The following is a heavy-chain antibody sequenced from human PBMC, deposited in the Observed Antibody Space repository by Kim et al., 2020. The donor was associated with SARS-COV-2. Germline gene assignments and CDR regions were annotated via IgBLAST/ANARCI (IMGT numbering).Heavy chain of an antibody. D-gene: IGHD5-18*01. V-gene: IGHV1-2*02. J-gene: IGHJ5*02. CDR3: AGGYSHGYWFDP. Sequence: NYAQKFQGRVTMTRDTSISTAYMELSRLRSDDTAVYYCAGGYSHGYWFDPWGQGTLVTVSS.